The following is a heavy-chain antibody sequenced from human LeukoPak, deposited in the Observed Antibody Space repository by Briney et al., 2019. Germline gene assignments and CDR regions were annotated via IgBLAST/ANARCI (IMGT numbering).Heavy chain of an antibody. CDR3: ARRGLAYYGSFDY. J-gene: IGHJ4*02. D-gene: IGHD1-26*01. CDR2: IYHSGST. Sequence: SETLSLTCTVSGYSISSGYYWGWIRQPPGKGLEWIGSIYHSGSTYYNPSLKSRVTISVDTSKNQFSLKLSSVTAADTAVYYCARRGLAYYGSFDYWGQGTLVTVSS. V-gene: IGHV4-38-2*02. CDR1: GYSISSGYY.